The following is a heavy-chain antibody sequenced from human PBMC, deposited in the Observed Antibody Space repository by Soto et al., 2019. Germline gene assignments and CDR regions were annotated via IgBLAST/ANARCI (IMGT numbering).Heavy chain of an antibody. J-gene: IGHJ4*02. Sequence: SETLSLTCTVSGGSISSYYWSWLRQPPGKGLEWIGYIYYSGSTNYNPSLKSRVTISVDTSKNHFSLKLSSVTAADTAVYYCARHLGEGYFDYWGQGTLVTVS. CDR2: IYYSGST. CDR3: ARHLGEGYFDY. V-gene: IGHV4-59*08. CDR1: GGSISSYY.